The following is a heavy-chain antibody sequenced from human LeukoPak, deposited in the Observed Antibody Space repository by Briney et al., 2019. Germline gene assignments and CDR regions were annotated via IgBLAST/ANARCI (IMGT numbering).Heavy chain of an antibody. CDR1: GYTFTGYY. J-gene: IGHJ5*02. V-gene: IGHV1-2*06. CDR3: ARDRIAAAGQLYNWFDP. Sequence: ASVKVSCKASGYTFTGYYMHWVRQAPGQGLEWMGRINPNSGGTNYAQKVQGRATMTRDTSISTAYMELSRLSSDATAVYYCARDRIAAAGQLYNWFDPWGQGTLVTVSS. CDR2: INPNSGGT. D-gene: IGHD6-13*01.